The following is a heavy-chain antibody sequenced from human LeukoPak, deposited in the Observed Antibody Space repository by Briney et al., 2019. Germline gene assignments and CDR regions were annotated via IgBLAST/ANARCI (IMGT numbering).Heavy chain of an antibody. Sequence: PGGSLRLSCAASGFTFRRFAMDWARQAPGKGLEWVSTISGDGGATYYADFVKGRFTISRDNSKNTLSLHMANLRAEDTAAYYCVKLPPYYQTYDSDDSWGQGTLVTVSS. V-gene: IGHV3-23*01. J-gene: IGHJ4*02. CDR1: GFTFRRFA. CDR2: ISGDGGAT. D-gene: IGHD3-16*01. CDR3: VKLPPYYQTYDSDDS.